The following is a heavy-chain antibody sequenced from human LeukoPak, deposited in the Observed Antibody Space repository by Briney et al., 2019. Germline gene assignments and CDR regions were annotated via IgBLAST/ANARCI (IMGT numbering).Heavy chain of an antibody. CDR2: IYYSGST. V-gene: IGHV4-59*01. CDR3: AAYSSSSGFEY. Sequence: SETLSLTCTVSGGSISSYYWSWIRQPPGKGLECIGYIYYSGSTNYNPSLKSRVTISVDTSKNQFSLKLSSVTAADTAVYYCAAYSSSSGFEYWGQGTLVTVSS. D-gene: IGHD6-6*01. J-gene: IGHJ4*02. CDR1: GGSISSYY.